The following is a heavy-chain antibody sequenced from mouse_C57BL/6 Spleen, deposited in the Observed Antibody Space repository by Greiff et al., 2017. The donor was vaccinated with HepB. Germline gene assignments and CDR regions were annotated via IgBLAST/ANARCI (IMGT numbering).Heavy chain of an antibody. CDR2: IDPETGGT. CDR3: TRRGITTVVPSMDY. V-gene: IGHV1-15*01. J-gene: IGHJ4*01. CDR1: GYTFTDYE. Sequence: QVQLQQSGAELVRPGASVTLSCKASGYTFTDYEMHWVKQTPVHGLEWIGAIDPETGGTAYNQKFKGKAILTADKSSSTAYMELRSLTSEDSAVYYCTRRGITTVVPSMDYWGQGTSVTVSS. D-gene: IGHD1-1*01.